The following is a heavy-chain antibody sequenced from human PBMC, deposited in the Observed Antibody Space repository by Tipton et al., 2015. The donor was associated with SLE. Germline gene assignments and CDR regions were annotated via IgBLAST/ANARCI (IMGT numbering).Heavy chain of an antibody. V-gene: IGHV3-53*01. CDR2: IYVPGDT. Sequence: SLRLSCAASGFSVTNNYMSWVRPAPGKGLEWVSVIYVPGDTYYPDPVKGRFTISRDNSKNTVYLDMLGRRADDTAMYYCAGASWSYGFFDYWGQGTLVTVSP. D-gene: IGHD3-10*01. CDR1: GFSVTNNY. J-gene: IGHJ4*02. CDR3: AGASWSYGFFDY.